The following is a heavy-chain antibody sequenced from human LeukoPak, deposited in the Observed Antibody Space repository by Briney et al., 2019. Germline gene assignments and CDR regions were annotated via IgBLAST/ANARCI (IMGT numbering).Heavy chain of an antibody. Sequence: PGGSLRLSCAASGFTFSSYWMNWVRQAPGEGLVWVSRINLDGSSTWHADSVKGRFTTSRDNAKNTLYLQMHSLRAEDTAVYYCARDAVSEWLPAFDYWGQGTLVTVSS. D-gene: IGHD3-3*01. J-gene: IGHJ4*02. V-gene: IGHV3-74*01. CDR1: GFTFSSYW. CDR2: INLDGSST. CDR3: ARDAVSEWLPAFDY.